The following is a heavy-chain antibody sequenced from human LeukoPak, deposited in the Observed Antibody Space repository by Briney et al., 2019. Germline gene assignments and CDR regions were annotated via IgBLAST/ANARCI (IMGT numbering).Heavy chain of an antibody. CDR2: VYYNGNT. V-gene: IGHV4-59*08. D-gene: IGHD5-24*01. Sequence: SETLSLTCTVSDGSITGHYWSWIRQPPGKELEWIGYVYYNGNTNYSPSLKSRVTISVDMSENQFSLKLTSVTAADTAVYYCARHRTTDGFPFDYWGQGTLVTVSS. CDR1: DGSITGHY. J-gene: IGHJ4*02. CDR3: ARHRTTDGFPFDY.